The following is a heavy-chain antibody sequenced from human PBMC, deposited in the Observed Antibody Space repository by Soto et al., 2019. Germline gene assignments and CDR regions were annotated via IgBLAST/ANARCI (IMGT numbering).Heavy chain of an antibody. CDR1: GFTFSDYY. V-gene: IGHV3-11*01. Sequence: QVQLVESGGGLVKPGGSLRLPCAASGFTFSDYYMSWIRQAPGKGLECISYISTSGSTIYYADSVKGRFTISRDNAKNSLYLQMNSLRAEDTAVYYCARDTPVSGYYYYYGMDVWGQGTTVTVSS. CDR2: ISTSGSTI. J-gene: IGHJ6*02. CDR3: ARDTPVSGYYYYYGMDV.